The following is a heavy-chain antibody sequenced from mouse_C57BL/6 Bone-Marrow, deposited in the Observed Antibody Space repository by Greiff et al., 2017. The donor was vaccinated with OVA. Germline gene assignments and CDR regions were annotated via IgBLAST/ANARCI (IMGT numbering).Heavy chain of an antibody. CDR1: GYTFTSYW. CDR3: AREGTTVVATSWYFDV. V-gene: IGHV1-53*01. D-gene: IGHD1-1*01. J-gene: IGHJ1*03. Sequence: VQLQQSGTELVKPGASVKLSCKASGYTFTSYWMHWVKQRPGQGLEWIGNINPSNGGTNYNEKFKSKATLTVDTSSSTAYMQLSSLTSEDSAVYYCAREGTTVVATSWYFDVWGTGTTVTVSS. CDR2: INPSNGGT.